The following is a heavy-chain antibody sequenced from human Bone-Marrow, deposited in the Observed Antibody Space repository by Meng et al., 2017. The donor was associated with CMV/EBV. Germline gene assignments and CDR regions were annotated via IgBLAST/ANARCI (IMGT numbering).Heavy chain of an antibody. CDR2: IRYDGSNR. Sequence: GESLKISCAASRFTFSNYGVHWVRQAPGKGLEWVAFIRYDGSNRYYADFVRGRFTISRDNSKNTLYLQINSLRTEDTAVYYCAKDRGPYGGNSGSRAFDIWGHGTMVT. D-gene: IGHD4-23*01. J-gene: IGHJ3*02. CDR1: RFTFSNYG. CDR3: AKDRGPYGGNSGSRAFDI. V-gene: IGHV3-30*02.